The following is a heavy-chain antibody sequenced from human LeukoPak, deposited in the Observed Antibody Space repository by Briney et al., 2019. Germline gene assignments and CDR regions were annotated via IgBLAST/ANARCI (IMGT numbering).Heavy chain of an antibody. CDR3: AKDRDVVVVAATVVDY. CDR2: INWNGGST. CDR1: GFTFDDYG. Sequence: GGSLRLSCAASGFTFDDYGMSWVRQAPGKGLEWVSGINWNGGSTYYADSVKGRFTISRDNSKNTLYLQMNSLRAEDTAVYYCAKDRDVVVVAATVVDYWGQGTLVTVSS. J-gene: IGHJ4*02. D-gene: IGHD2-15*01. V-gene: IGHV3-20*04.